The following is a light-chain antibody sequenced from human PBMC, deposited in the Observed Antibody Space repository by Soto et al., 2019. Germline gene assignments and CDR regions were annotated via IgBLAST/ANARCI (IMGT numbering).Light chain of an antibody. V-gene: IGLV2-14*01. CDR3: ISYIPSTTTHWV. CDR1: NSDVGGYDR. J-gene: IGLJ3*02. CDR2: EVY. Sequence: QSALTQPASVSGSPGQSITISCTGTNSDVGGYDRVSWYQHHPGKAPKLLIFEVYNRPSGISDCFSGSKSGDTASLTISGLQAEDEADYYCISYIPSTTTHWVFGGGTKLTVL.